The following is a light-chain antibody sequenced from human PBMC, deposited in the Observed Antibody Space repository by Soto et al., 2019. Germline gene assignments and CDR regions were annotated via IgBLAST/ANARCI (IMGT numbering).Light chain of an antibody. CDR3: QQTYSLPPDIT. CDR1: QSISSY. Sequence: DIQMTQSPSSLSASVGDRVSITCRASQSISSYLNWYQQKPGKAPKLLIYAASSLQSGVPSRFSGSGSGTDFTLTISSLQPEDFATYYCQQTYSLPPDITFGQGTRLEIK. J-gene: IGKJ5*01. CDR2: AAS. V-gene: IGKV1-39*01.